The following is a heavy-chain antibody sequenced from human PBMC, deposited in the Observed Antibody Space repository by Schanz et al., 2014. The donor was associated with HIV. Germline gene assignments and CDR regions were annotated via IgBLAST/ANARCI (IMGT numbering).Heavy chain of an antibody. CDR2: ISNYIGNT. Sequence: QVQLVQSGTEVKKPGASVTVSCKASGYTFTNYAINWVRQAPGQGLEWMGWISNYIGNTDYAQNLQGRVTMTADTSTSTTYMELTSLRSDDTAVYYCARDLRVVPAASDNWFDPWGQGTLVTVSS. CDR1: GYTFTNYA. D-gene: IGHD2-2*01. V-gene: IGHV1-18*01. J-gene: IGHJ5*02. CDR3: ARDLRVVPAASDNWFDP.